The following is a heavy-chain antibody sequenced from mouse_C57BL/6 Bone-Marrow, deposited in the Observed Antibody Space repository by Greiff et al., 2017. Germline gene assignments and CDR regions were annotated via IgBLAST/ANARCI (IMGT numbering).Heavy chain of an antibody. D-gene: IGHD2-3*01. CDR3: ARGGGYWNWYCDV. J-gene: IGHJ1*03. Sequence: VQLQQPGAELVMPGASVKLSCKASGYTFTSYWMHWVKQRPGQGLEWIGEIDPSGSYTNYNQKFKGQSTLTVDKSSSTAYMQLSSLTSEDSAVSSCARGGGYWNWYCDVWGTGTTVTVSS. CDR2: IDPSGSYT. V-gene: IGHV1-69*01. CDR1: GYTFTSYW.